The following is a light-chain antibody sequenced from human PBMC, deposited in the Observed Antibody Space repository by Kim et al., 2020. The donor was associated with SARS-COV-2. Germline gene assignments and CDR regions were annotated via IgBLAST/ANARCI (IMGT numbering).Light chain of an antibody. Sequence: DTVMTQTPGTLSVSPGGRATLPCGASQSVRNDLAWYQQRPGQAPRLLVYGGSTRATGVPLRISGSGSGTHFTLIVSSLQPEDSGVYYCQQYNSWPLTFGGGTKLEI. CDR2: GGS. CDR3: QQYNSWPLT. J-gene: IGKJ4*01. CDR1: QSVRND. V-gene: IGKV3-15*01.